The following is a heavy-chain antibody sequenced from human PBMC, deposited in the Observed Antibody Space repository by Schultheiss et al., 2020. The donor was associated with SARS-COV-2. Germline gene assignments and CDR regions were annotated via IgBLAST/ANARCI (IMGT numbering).Heavy chain of an antibody. D-gene: IGHD6-19*01. V-gene: IGHV4-31*03. CDR3: ARRVWGSGWYFDY. J-gene: IGHJ4*02. Sequence: SETLSLTCTVSGGSISSGGYYWSWIRQHPGKGLEWIGYIYYSGSTYYNPSLKSRVTISVDTSKNQFSLKLSSVTAADTAVYYCARRVWGSGWYFDYWGQGTLVTVSS. CDR1: GGSISSGGYY. CDR2: IYYSGST.